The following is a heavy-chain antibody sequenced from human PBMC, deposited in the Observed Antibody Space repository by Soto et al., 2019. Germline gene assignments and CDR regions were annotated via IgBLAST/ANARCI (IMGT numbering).Heavy chain of an antibody. CDR2: ISGSGGST. CDR1: GFTFSSYD. J-gene: IGHJ6*02. Sequence: EVQLLESGGGLVQPGGSLRLSCAASGFTFSSYDMSWVRQAPGKGLEWVSSISGSGGSTYYADSVKGRFTISRDNSKDTLYLQMNSLRAEDTAVYYCAKEVEPGDHSYHGMDVWGQWTTVTVS. CDR3: AKEVEPGDHSYHGMDV. D-gene: IGHD1-26*01. V-gene: IGHV3-23*01.